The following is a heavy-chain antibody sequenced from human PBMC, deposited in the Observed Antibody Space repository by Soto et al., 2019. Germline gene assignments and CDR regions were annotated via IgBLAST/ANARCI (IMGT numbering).Heavy chain of an antibody. Sequence: PSETLSLTCAVSGGSISSGGYSWSWIRQPPGKGLEWIGYIYHGSTYYNPSLKSRVTISVDRSKNQFSLKLSSVTAADTAVYYCARDKESGNYYDSSGPGRVGAFDIWGQGTMVTVSS. D-gene: IGHD3-22*01. V-gene: IGHV4-30-2*01. CDR1: GGSISSGGYS. J-gene: IGHJ3*02. CDR2: IYHGST. CDR3: ARDKESGNYYDSSGPGRVGAFDI.